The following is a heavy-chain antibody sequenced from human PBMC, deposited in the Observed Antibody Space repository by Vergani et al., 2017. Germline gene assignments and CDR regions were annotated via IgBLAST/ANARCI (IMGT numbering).Heavy chain of an antibody. Sequence: EVQLLESGGGLVQPGESLKISCKGSGYSFTSYWIGWVRQMPGKGLEWMGIIYPGDSDTRYSPSFQGQVTISADKSISTAYLQWSSLKASDTAMYYCARHKSRGSPSLAVAGYNWFDPWGQGTLVTVSS. J-gene: IGHJ5*02. CDR3: ARHKSRGSPSLAVAGYNWFDP. V-gene: IGHV5-51*01. CDR2: IYPGDSDT. D-gene: IGHD6-19*01. CDR1: GYSFTSYW.